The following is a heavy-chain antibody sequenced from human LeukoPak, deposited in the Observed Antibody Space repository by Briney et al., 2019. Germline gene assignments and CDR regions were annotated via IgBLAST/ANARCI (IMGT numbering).Heavy chain of an antibody. CDR1: GDSISSGSYY. CDR3: ARDHRFSYYYYMDV. CDR2: IYYTGTT. J-gene: IGHJ6*03. Sequence: PSETLSLTCSVSGDSISSGSYYRAWIRQPPGKGLEWIGSIYYTGTTYYNPSLRSRVTMSADTSKNQFSLKMTSVTAADTAVYYCARDHRFSYYYYMDVWGKGTTVTVSS. V-gene: IGHV4-39*07. D-gene: IGHD1-14*01.